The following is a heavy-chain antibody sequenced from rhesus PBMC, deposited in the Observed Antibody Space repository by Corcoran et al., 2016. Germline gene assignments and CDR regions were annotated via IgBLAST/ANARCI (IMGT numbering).Heavy chain of an antibody. J-gene: IGHJ6*01. Sequence: QVQLQESGPGLVKPSETLSLTCAVSGASISSYWWSWFRQPPGKGLEWIGEINGKSGSTYYNPSHKSRGTISKDAAKNQFSLKLSSVTAADTAVYYCATIRGGLDSWGQGVVVTVSS. CDR1: GASISSYW. CDR3: ATIRGGLDS. CDR2: INGKSGST. V-gene: IGHV4-80*01.